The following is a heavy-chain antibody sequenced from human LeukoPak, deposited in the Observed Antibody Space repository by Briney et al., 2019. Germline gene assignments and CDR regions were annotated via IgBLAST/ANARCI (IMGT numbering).Heavy chain of an antibody. CDR2: IYPGDSDT. CDR1: GYSFTSYW. Sequence: GESLKISCKGSGYSFTSYWIGWVRQMPGKGLEWMGIIYPGDSDTRYSPSFQRQVTISADKSISTAYLQWSSLKASDTAMYYCARSSIAALNWFDPWGQGTLVTVSS. V-gene: IGHV5-51*01. CDR3: ARSSIAALNWFDP. J-gene: IGHJ5*02. D-gene: IGHD6-6*01.